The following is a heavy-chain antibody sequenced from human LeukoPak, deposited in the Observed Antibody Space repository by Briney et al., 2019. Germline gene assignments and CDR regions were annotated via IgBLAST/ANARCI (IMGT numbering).Heavy chain of an antibody. Sequence: GRSLRLSCAASGFTFSSYAMHWVRQAPGKGLEWVAVISYDGNNKYYADSVKGRFTISRDNSKTTLYLQMNSLRADDTAVYYCAREAGYYYGSGSRPFERVDYWGQGTLVTVSS. V-gene: IGHV3-30-3*01. J-gene: IGHJ4*02. CDR2: ISYDGNNK. CDR3: AREAGYYYGSGSRPFERVDY. CDR1: GFTFSSYA. D-gene: IGHD3-10*01.